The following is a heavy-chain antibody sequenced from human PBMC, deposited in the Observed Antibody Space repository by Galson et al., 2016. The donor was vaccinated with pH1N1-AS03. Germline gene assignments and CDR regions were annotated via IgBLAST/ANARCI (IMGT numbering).Heavy chain of an antibody. CDR3: AKGRTQWCTGPSCYSYYIEN. Sequence: SLRLSCAASGFTFRSFGMHWVRQAPGKGLEWVAVIWYDGSKEEYADSVKGRFTISRDNSKNTLFLQMKSLGAADPAVYYCAKGRTQWCTGPSCYSYYIENWGQGTLVTVSS. V-gene: IGHV3-33*06. CDR1: GFTFRSFG. J-gene: IGHJ4*02. CDR2: IWYDGSKE. D-gene: IGHD2-2*01.